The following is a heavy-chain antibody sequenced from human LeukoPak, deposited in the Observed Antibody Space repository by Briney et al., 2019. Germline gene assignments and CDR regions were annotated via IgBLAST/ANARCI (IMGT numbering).Heavy chain of an antibody. Sequence: ASVKVSCKASGYTFTSYYMHWVRQAPGQGLEWTGIINPSGGSTSYAQKFQGRVTMTRDTSTSTVYMELSSLRSEDTAVYYCATTGELLPPSYYYGMDVWGQGTTVTVSS. D-gene: IGHD1-26*01. CDR1: GYTFTSYY. CDR2: INPSGGST. CDR3: ATTGELLPPSYYYGMDV. J-gene: IGHJ6*02. V-gene: IGHV1-46*01.